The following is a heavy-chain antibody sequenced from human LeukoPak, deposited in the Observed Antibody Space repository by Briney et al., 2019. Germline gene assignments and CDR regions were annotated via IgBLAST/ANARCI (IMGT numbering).Heavy chain of an antibody. D-gene: IGHD1-26*01. CDR2: IYYSGST. J-gene: IGHJ4*02. CDR1: GGSISSDY. CDR3: ARRGGNYLPAGVFDS. V-gene: IGHV4-59*08. Sequence: SETLSLTCTVSGGSISSDYWSWIRQPPGKGLEWIGYIYYSGSTNYNPSLKSRVTMSVDTSKNQFSLKLSSVTAADTAVYYCARRGGNYLPAGVFDSWGQGTLVTVSS.